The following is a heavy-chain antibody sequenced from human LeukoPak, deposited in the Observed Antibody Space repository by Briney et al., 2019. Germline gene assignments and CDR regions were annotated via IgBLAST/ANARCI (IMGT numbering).Heavy chain of an antibody. CDR2: ISGSGVST. CDR3: AKDLKYSGSCRAFDY. D-gene: IGHD1-26*01. J-gene: IGHJ4*02. Sequence: PGGSLRLSCAASGFTFISYAMAWVRQAPGKGLEWVSGISGSGVSTFYADSVKGRFIISIDNSKNTVYLQMNSLRAEDTAVYYCAKDLKYSGSCRAFDYCGQGTLVTVSS. CDR1: GFTFISYA. V-gene: IGHV3-23*01.